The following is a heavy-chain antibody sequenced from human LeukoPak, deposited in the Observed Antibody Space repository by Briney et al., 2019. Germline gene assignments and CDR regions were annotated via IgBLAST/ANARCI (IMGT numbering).Heavy chain of an antibody. D-gene: IGHD6-13*01. Sequence: PSQTLSLTCAVYGGSFSGYYWSWIRQPPGKGLEWIGEINHSGSTNYNPPLKSRVTISVDTSKNQFSPKLSSVTAADTAVYYCASSIAAAGNYWGQGTLVTVSS. CDR3: ASSIAAAGNY. J-gene: IGHJ4*02. CDR2: INHSGST. V-gene: IGHV4-34*01. CDR1: GGSFSGYY.